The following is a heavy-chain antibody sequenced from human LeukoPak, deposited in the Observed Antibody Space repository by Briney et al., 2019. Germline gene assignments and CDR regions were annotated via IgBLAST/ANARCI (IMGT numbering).Heavy chain of an antibody. Sequence: PGGSLRLSCATSGFTFSGYGMHWVRQAPGKGLESVAVIWYDGSDKYYADSVKGRFTISRDNSKNTLYLQMNSLRAEDTAVYYCARDRAARTLDYWGQGTLVTVSS. CDR3: ARDRAARTLDY. CDR1: GFTFSGYG. J-gene: IGHJ4*02. V-gene: IGHV3-33*01. D-gene: IGHD6-6*01. CDR2: IWYDGSDK.